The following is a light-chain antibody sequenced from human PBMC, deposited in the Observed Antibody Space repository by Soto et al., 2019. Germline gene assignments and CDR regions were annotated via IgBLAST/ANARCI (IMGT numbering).Light chain of an antibody. V-gene: IGKV1-27*01. CDR2: ATS. CDR1: KGISNY. J-gene: IGKJ1*01. Sequence: TQMTQSPPSLSPSVGDRVPITSRASKGISNYLAWYQQKPGKVPKLLIYATSTLQSGVPSRFSGSGSGTDFTLTISSLQPEDVATYYCQKYNSAPRAFGQGTKVEIK. CDR3: QKYNSAPRA.